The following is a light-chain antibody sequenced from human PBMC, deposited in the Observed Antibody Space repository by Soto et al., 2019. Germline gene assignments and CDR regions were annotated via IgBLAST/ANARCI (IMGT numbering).Light chain of an antibody. CDR2: DAS. Sequence: DIQMTQSPSTLSASVGDRVTITCRASQSITNWLAWYQQKPGKAPKLLIYDASRLESGVPSRFSGSGSGTEFSLTISSLQPDDFATYYCQQYSSYSTFGQGTKVDIK. CDR3: QQYSSYST. J-gene: IGKJ1*01. CDR1: QSITNW. V-gene: IGKV1-5*01.